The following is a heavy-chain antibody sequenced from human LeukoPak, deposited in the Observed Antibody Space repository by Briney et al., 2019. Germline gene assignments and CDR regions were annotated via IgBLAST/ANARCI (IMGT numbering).Heavy chain of an antibody. Sequence: GGSLRLSCAASGFKFDDYGMSWVRQAPGKGLEWVSGINWNGGRTGYADSVKGRFTISRDNAKNSLYLQMNSLRAEDTAVYYCASPLTYYYDSSGYYSTRLGDYWGQGTLVTVSS. CDR2: INWNGGRT. CDR1: GFKFDDYG. J-gene: IGHJ4*02. V-gene: IGHV3-20*04. CDR3: ASPLTYYYDSSGYYSTRLGDY. D-gene: IGHD3-22*01.